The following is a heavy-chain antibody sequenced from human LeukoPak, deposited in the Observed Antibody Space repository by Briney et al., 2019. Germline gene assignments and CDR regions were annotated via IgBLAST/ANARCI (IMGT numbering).Heavy chain of an antibody. CDR1: GGSIKNTFYY. CDR2: VYYSGST. J-gene: IGHJ5*02. D-gene: IGHD3-3*01. CDR3: ARHWGYDFWSGFFP. V-gene: IGHV4-39*01. Sequence: SETLSLTCGVSGGSIKNTFYYWIWIRQSPGKGLEWIGSVYYSGSTYYNPSLKSRVAISVDTSKNQFSLNLSSVTAADTAVYFCARHWGYDFWSGFFPWGQATPATVSS.